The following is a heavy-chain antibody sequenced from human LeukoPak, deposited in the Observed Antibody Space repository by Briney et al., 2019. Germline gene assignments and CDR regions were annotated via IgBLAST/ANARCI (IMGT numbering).Heavy chain of an antibody. J-gene: IGHJ5*02. CDR3: ARDLCSSTSCYENWFDP. CDR1: GYTFTGYY. Sequence: ASVKVSCKASGYTFTGYYMHWVRQAPGQGLEWMGWINPNSGGTNYAQKFQGWVTMTRDTSISTAYMELSRLRSDDTAVYYCARDLCSSTSCYENWFDPWGQGTLVTVSS. D-gene: IGHD2-2*01. V-gene: IGHV1-2*04. CDR2: INPNSGGT.